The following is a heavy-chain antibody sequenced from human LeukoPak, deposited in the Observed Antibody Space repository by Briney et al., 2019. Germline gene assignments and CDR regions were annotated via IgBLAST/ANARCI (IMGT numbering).Heavy chain of an antibody. D-gene: IGHD5-12*01. CDR3: ARDCGYDGYYYHGLDV. CDR2: IHHSGNT. CDR1: GDSVSSPYW. J-gene: IGHJ6*04. Sequence: SETLSLTCTVSGDSVSSPYWWTWVRQPPGKGLEWIGEIHHSGNTNFNPSLKTRVTMSVDTSKNQFSLKLTSVTAADTAVYYCARDCGYDGYYYHGLDVWGEGTTVTVPS. V-gene: IGHV4-4*02.